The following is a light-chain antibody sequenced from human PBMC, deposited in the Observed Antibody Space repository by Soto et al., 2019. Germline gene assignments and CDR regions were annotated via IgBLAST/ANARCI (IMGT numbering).Light chain of an antibody. CDR2: EVS. J-gene: IGLJ1*01. V-gene: IGLV2-8*01. CDR1: SSDVGAYNY. CDR3: AAWDDRLNGPSYG. Sequence: QSVLTQPPSASGSPGQSVTISCTGTSSDVGAYNYVSWYQQHPGKAPKLMIYEVSKRPSGVPDRFSGSKSGNTASLTVSGLQAEDEADYYCAAWDDRLNGPSYGFGTGTKVTVL.